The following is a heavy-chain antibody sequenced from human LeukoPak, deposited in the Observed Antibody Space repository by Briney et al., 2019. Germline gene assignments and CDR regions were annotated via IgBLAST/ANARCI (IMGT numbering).Heavy chain of an antibody. J-gene: IGHJ4*02. Sequence: GGSLRLSCAVPGLTFSSDGMSWVRRSPGKGLEWVSYISSGAGTKYYVDSVKGRFTISRDNAKNSLYLEMNSLRAEDTAVYYCARHSSGYYLFDKWGQGTLVTVSS. CDR2: ISSGAGTK. CDR3: ARHSSGYYLFDK. V-gene: IGHV3-48*01. D-gene: IGHD3-3*01. CDR1: GLTFSSDG.